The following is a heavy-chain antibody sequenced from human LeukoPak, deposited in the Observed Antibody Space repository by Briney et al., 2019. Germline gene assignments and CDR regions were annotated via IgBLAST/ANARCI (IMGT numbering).Heavy chain of an antibody. Sequence: GGSLRLSCAGSGFTFSSYSMNWVRQAPGKGLEWVSFISTSSSYIYYADSVKGRFTISRDNAKNSLYLQMNSLRAEDTALYYCAKDIAMITFGGVFDYWGQGTLVTVSS. CDR3: AKDIAMITFGGVFDY. CDR2: ISTSSSYI. CDR1: GFTFSSYS. V-gene: IGHV3-21*04. D-gene: IGHD3-16*01. J-gene: IGHJ4*02.